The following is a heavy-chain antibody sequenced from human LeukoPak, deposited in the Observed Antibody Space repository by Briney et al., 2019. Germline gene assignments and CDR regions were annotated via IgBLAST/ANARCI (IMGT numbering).Heavy chain of an antibody. V-gene: IGHV1-69*13. CDR2: IIPIFGTA. J-gene: IGHJ4*02. Sequence: SVKVSCKASGGTFSSYAISWVRQAPGQGLEWMGGIIPIFGTANYAQKFQGRVTITADESTSTAYMELSSLRSEDTAVYYCHITYSSSWYTEDYFDYWGQGTLVTVSS. D-gene: IGHD6-13*01. CDR1: GGTFSSYA. CDR3: HITYSSSWYTEDYFDY.